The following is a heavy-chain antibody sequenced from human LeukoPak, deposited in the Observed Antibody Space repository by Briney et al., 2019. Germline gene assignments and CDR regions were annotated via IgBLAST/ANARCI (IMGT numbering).Heavy chain of an antibody. CDR3: ASYGSGSYYYGMDV. D-gene: IGHD3-10*01. CDR1: GGSISSSNW. CDR2: IYHSGST. Sequence: ASETLSLTCAVSGGSISSSNWWSWVRQPPGKGLEWIGEIYHSGSTNYNPSLKSRVTISVDKSKNQFPLKLSSVTAADTAVYYCASYGSGSYYYGMDVWGKGTTVTVSS. V-gene: IGHV4-4*02. J-gene: IGHJ6*04.